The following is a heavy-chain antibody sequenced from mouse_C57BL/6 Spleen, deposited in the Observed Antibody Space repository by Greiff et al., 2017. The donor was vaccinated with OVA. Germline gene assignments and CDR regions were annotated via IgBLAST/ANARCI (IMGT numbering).Heavy chain of an antibody. J-gene: IGHJ3*01. CDR2: IRLKSDNYAT. D-gene: IGHD5-1*01. Sequence: EVKLEESGGGLVQPGGSMKLSCVASGFTFSNYWMNWVRQSPEKGLEWVAQIRLKSDNYATHYAESVKGRFTISRDDSKSSVYLQMNNLRAEDTGIYYCTGASTLRGSFAYWGQGTLVTVSA. V-gene: IGHV6-3*01. CDR3: TGASTLRGSFAY. CDR1: GFTFSNYW.